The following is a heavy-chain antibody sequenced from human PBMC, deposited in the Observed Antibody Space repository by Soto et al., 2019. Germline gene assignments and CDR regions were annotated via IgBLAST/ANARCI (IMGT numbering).Heavy chain of an antibody. V-gene: IGHV4-39*01. CDR2: LYYSGST. Sequence: SETLSLTCTVSGGSISSSSYYWGWIRQPPGKGLEWIGSLYYSGSTYHNPTLKSRVTISADTSKNQFSLKLTSVTAADTAVYYCARQVTVRGDTQRYYFDYWGQGTLVTVSS. CDR1: GGSISSSSYY. J-gene: IGHJ4*02. D-gene: IGHD3-10*01. CDR3: ARQVTVRGDTQRYYFDY.